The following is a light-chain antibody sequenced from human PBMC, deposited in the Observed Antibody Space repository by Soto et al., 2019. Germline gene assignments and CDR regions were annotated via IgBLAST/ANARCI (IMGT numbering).Light chain of an antibody. CDR2: GAS. J-gene: IGKJ1*01. CDR3: QQYGSSPT. Sequence: DIVLTPSPGTLSLSPGARATLSCRASQSVSSSYLAWYPPTPGPAPRLLIYGASSRAPGIPDRFSGSGSGTDFSLTISRLAPEDFAVYYCQQYGSSPTFGQGTKVDI. V-gene: IGKV3-20*01. CDR1: QSVSSSY.